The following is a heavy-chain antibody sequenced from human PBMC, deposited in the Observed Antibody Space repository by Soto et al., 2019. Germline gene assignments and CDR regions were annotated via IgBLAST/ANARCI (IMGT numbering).Heavy chain of an antibody. CDR3: ARHVPDIVVVVAASWFDS. J-gene: IGHJ5*01. Sequence: SETLSHTCTVSGGSISSSSYYWGWIRQPPGKGLEWIGSIYYSGSTYYNPSLKSRVTISVDTSKNQFSLKLSSVTAADTAVYYCARHVPDIVVVVAASWFDSWGQGTLVTVSP. CDR2: IYYSGST. V-gene: IGHV4-39*01. D-gene: IGHD2-15*01. CDR1: GGSISSSSYY.